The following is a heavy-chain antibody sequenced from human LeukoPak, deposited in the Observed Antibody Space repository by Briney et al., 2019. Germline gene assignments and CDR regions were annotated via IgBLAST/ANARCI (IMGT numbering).Heavy chain of an antibody. V-gene: IGHV4-4*07. CDR2: IHSSGGA. J-gene: IGHJ4*02. CDR1: GGSISTSY. D-gene: IGHD1-26*01. Sequence: SETLSLTCTVSGGSISTSYWNWIRQSAGKGLEWIGRIHSSGGANYNPSLKSRVTMSLDTSKKQFSLKLSSVTAADTAVYYCARDSGRYYIFDYWGQGTPVTVSS. CDR3: ARDSGRYYIFDY.